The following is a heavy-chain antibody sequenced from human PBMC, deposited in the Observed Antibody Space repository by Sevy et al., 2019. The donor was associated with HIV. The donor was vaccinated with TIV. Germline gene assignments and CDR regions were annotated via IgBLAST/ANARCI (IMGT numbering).Heavy chain of an antibody. CDR1: GFTFSSYS. J-gene: IGHJ6*02. Sequence: GGSLRLSCAASGFTFSSYSMNWVRQAPGKGLEWVSSISSSSSNIYYADSVKGRFTISRDNAKNSLYLQMNSLRAEDTAVDYCARDRGTDIVVVPAADYYYGMDVWGQGTTVTVSS. V-gene: IGHV3-21*01. CDR3: ARDRGTDIVVVPAADYYYGMDV. D-gene: IGHD2-2*01. CDR2: ISSSSSNI.